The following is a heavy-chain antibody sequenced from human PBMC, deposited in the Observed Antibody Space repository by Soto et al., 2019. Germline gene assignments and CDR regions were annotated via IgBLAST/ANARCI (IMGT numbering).Heavy chain of an antibody. CDR1: GGSFSGYY. CDR2: INHSGST. Sequence: SETLSLTCAVYGGSFSGYYWSWIRQPPGKGLEWIGEINHSGSTNYNPSLKSRVTISVDTSKNQFSLKLSSVTAADTAVYYCARGVTMVRGVSGLYMDVWGKGTTVTVSS. CDR3: ARGVTMVRGVSGLYMDV. V-gene: IGHV4-34*01. D-gene: IGHD3-10*01. J-gene: IGHJ6*03.